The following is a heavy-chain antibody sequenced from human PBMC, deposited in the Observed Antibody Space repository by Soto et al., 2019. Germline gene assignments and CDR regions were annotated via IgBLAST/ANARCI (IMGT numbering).Heavy chain of an antibody. V-gene: IGHV1-18*01. D-gene: IGHD6-19*01. CDR2: ISGYNDNT. Sequence: QVQLVQSGAEVKKPGASVKVSCKTSGYTFTSYVISWVRQAPGQGLEWLGWISGYNDNTNFVQKLQGRVTMTTDTSTSTAYMELRSLTSDDTAVYYCARTWSTGWTGYWGQGTLVTVSS. J-gene: IGHJ4*02. CDR1: GYTFTSYV. CDR3: ARTWSTGWTGY.